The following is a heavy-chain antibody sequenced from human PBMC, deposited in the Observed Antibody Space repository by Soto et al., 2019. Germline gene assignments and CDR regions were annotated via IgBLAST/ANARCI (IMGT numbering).Heavy chain of an antibody. V-gene: IGHV3-7*01. CDR1: GFTFSSHW. CDR3: ARDKGWQRAFDI. Sequence: EVQLVESGGGLVQPGGSLRLSCAASGFTFSSHWMSWVRQAPGKGLEWVANIKQDGSEKNYVDSVKGRFTISRDNAKNSLYLKKNSRRAEDTAVYYCARDKGWQRAFDIWGQGTMVTVSS. J-gene: IGHJ3*02. CDR2: IKQDGSEK. D-gene: IGHD2-15*01.